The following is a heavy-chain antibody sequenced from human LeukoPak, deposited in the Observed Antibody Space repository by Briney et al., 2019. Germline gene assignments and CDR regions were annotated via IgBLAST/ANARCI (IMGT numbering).Heavy chain of an antibody. CDR3: ARDSDAYDY. CDR1: GIRFSALW. D-gene: IGHD2-2*01. J-gene: IGHJ4*02. CDR2: INEDGSEK. V-gene: IGHV3-7*01. Sequence: GGSLRLSCVASGIRFSALWMNWVRQAPGKALEHVASINEDGSEKYYVDSVKGRFTISRDNPKKSLYLQLNSLRADDTAVYFCARDSDAYDYWGQETLVTVSS.